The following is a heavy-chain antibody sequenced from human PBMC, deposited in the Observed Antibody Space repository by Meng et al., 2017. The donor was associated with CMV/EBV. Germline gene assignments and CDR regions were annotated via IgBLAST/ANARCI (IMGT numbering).Heavy chain of an antibody. V-gene: IGHV4-34*01. CDR2: INHSGST. D-gene: IGHD3-3*01. J-gene: IGHJ6*02. Sequence: SETLSLTCAVYGGSFSGYYRSWIRQPPGKGLEWIGEINHSGSTNYNPSLKSRVTIPVDTSKNQFSLKLSSVTAADTAVYYCARGSEVLTIFGVVIKRGPSYYYGMDVWGQGTTVTVSS. CDR3: ARGSEVLTIFGVVIKRGPSYYYGMDV. CDR1: GGSFSGYY.